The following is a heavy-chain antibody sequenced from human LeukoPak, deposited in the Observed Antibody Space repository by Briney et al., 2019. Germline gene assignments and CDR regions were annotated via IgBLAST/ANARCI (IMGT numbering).Heavy chain of an antibody. Sequence: GRSLRLSCAASGFTFSSYAMHWVRQAPGKGLEWVAVISFDGSNKYYPNSVKGRFTISRDTSKNTLYLQMNSLRAEDTAVYFCARGDLYGDYVDYWGQGALVTVSS. CDR2: ISFDGSNK. V-gene: IGHV3-30-3*01. CDR1: GFTFSSYA. CDR3: ARGDLYGDYVDY. D-gene: IGHD4-17*01. J-gene: IGHJ4*02.